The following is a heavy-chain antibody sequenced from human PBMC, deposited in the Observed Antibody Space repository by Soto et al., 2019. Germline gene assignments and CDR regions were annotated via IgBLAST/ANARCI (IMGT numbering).Heavy chain of an antibody. CDR3: ARDQAWLLY. Sequence: GASVKVSCKASGYTFTSYPIHWVRQAPGQRLEWMGWINTGIGDTKYSQKFQGRVTITRDTSAITAYMELSSLTSEDTAVYYCARDQAWLLYWSQGTLVTVSS. CDR1: GYTFTSYP. CDR2: INTGIGDT. V-gene: IGHV1-3*04. J-gene: IGHJ4*02. D-gene: IGHD3-22*01.